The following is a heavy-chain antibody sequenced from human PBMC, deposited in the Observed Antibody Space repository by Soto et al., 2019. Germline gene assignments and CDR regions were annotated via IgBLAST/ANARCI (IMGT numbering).Heavy chain of an antibody. J-gene: IGHJ6*02. CDR2: ISSSGSTI. CDR3: AGSIAARHYPGYYGMDV. D-gene: IGHD6-6*01. Sequence: GESLKISCAASGFTFSDYYMSWIRQAPGKGLEWVSYISSSGSTIYYADSVKGRFTISRDNAKNSLYLQMNSLRAEDTAVYYCAGSIAARHYPGYYGMDVWGQGTTVTVSS. CDR1: GFTFSDYY. V-gene: IGHV3-11*01.